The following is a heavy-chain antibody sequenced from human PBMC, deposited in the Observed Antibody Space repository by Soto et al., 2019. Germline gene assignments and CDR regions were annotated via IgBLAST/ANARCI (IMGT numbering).Heavy chain of an antibody. D-gene: IGHD1-26*01. J-gene: IGHJ4*02. CDR2: ISSNGGST. Sequence: GGSLRLSCAASGFTFSSYAMHWVRQAPGKGLEYVLAISSNGGSTYYANSVKGRFTISRDNSKNTLYLQMGSLRAEDMAVYYCARFSGGYYYFDYWGQGTLVTVSS. CDR3: ARFSGGYYYFDY. CDR1: GFTFSSYA. V-gene: IGHV3-64*01.